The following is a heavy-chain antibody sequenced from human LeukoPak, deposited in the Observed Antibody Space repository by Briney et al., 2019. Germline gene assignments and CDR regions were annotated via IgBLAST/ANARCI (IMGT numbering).Heavy chain of an antibody. CDR2: IHDNGGT. J-gene: IGHJ4*02. V-gene: IGHV4-61*01. CDR1: GGSINSGNYY. D-gene: IGHD3-9*01. Sequence: SETLSLTCTVSGGSINSGNYYWSWIRQPPGKRLEWIGYIHDNGGTNYNPSLKSRVTISVDTSKNQFSLKLSSVTAADTAVYYCARGYSFEDYWGQGTLVTVSS. CDR3: ARGYSFEDY.